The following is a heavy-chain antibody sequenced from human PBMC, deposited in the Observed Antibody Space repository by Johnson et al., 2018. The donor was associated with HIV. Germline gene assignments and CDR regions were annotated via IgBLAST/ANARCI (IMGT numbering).Heavy chain of an antibody. J-gene: IGHJ3*02. V-gene: IGHV3-33*01. CDR1: GFTFSSYA. CDR3: ARAGWRQLVEDAFDI. CDR2: IWYDGSYK. Sequence: VLLLESGGGVVQPGRSLRLSCAASGFTFSSYAMHWVRQAPGKGLEWVAVIWYDGSYKYYADSVKGRFTISRDNSKNTVYLQMNSLRAEDTAVYYCARAGWRQLVEDAFDIWGQGTMVTVSS. D-gene: IGHD6-13*01.